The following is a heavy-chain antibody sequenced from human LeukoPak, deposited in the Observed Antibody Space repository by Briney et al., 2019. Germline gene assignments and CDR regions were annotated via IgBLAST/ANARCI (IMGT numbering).Heavy chain of an antibody. V-gene: IGHV1-69*05. J-gene: IGHJ4*02. CDR1: GGTFSSYA. CDR3: ARDSELMVLPLDY. D-gene: IGHD4/OR15-4a*01. CDR2: IIPIFGTA. Sequence: GASVKVSCKASGGTFSSYAISWVRQAPGQGLEWMGGIIPIFGTANYAQKFQGRVTITTDESTSTAYMELSSLRSEDTAVYYCARDSELMVLPLDYWGQGTLVTVSS.